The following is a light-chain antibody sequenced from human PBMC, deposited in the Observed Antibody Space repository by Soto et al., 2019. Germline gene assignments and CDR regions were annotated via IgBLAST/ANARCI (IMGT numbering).Light chain of an antibody. CDR3: QSYDSSLSGSNV. J-gene: IGLJ1*01. Sequence: QPVLTQPPSVSGAPGQRVTICCTGSSSNIGAGYDVHWYQQLPGTAPKLLIYGNSNRPSGVPDRFSGSKSGTSASLAITGLQAEDEADYYCQSYDSSLSGSNVFGTGTKVTVL. V-gene: IGLV1-40*01. CDR1: SSNIGAGYD. CDR2: GNS.